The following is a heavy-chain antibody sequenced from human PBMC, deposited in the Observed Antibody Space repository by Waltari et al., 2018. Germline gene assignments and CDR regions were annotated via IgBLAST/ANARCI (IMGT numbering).Heavy chain of an antibody. CDR2: ISYDGSNK. J-gene: IGHJ4*02. CDR3: ARELKGDYFDY. CDR1: GFTSSSYA. V-gene: IGHV3-30-3*01. D-gene: IGHD2-8*01. Sequence: QVQLVESGGGVVQPGRSLRLSCAASGFTSSSYAMHWVRQAPGKGLEWVAVISYDGSNKYYADSVKGRFTISRDNSKNTLYLQMNSLRAEDTAVYYCARELKGDYFDYWGQGTLVTVSS.